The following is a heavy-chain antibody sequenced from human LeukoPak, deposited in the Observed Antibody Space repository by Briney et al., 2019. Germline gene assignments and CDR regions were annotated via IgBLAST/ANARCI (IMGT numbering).Heavy chain of an antibody. V-gene: IGHV3-30*02. J-gene: IGHJ6*03. Sequence: PGGSLRLSCAASGFTFSSYGMHWVRQAPGKGLEWVAFIRYDGSNKYYADSVKGRFTISRDNSKNTLYLQMNSLRAEDTAVYYCAKGHVDTASDYYYYYYMDVCGKGTTVTVSS. CDR1: GFTFSSYG. CDR2: IRYDGSNK. D-gene: IGHD5-18*01. CDR3: AKGHVDTASDYYYYYYMDV.